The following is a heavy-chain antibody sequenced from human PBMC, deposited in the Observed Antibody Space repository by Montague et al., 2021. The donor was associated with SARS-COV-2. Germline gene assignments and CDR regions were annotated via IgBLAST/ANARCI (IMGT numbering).Heavy chain of an antibody. J-gene: IGHJ5*02. V-gene: IGHV4-34*01. CDR3: TRGRAISTLFVHHQRWVDT. Sequence: SETLSLTCAVYGGSFSNYYWSWIRQPPGEGLQWIGEIHHSGGTNYNPSLKSRVTISVDTSKNPLSLKLSSVTAADTAVYYCTRGRAISTLFVHHQRWVDTWGQGTLVTVSS. CDR2: IHHSGGT. CDR1: GGSFSNYY. D-gene: IGHD3-9*01.